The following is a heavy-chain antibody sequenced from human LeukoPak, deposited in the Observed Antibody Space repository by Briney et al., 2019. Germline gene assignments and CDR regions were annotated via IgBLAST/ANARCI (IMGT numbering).Heavy chain of an antibody. CDR2: IYSGGST. CDR1: GFTVSSNY. CDR3: ARDPIGDGDDWFDP. V-gene: IGHV3-53*01. J-gene: IGHJ5*02. Sequence: PGGSLRLSCAASGFTVSSNYMSWVRQAPGKGLEWVSVIYSGGSTYYADSVKGRFTISRDNSKNTLYLQMNSLRAEDTAVYYCARDPIGDGDDWFDPWGQGTLVTVSS. D-gene: IGHD5-24*01.